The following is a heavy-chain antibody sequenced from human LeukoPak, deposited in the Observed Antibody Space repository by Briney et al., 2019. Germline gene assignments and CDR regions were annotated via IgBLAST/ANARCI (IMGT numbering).Heavy chain of an antibody. CDR3: ARDKARRYYYDSSGSDY. J-gene: IGHJ4*02. D-gene: IGHD3-22*01. Sequence: GASVKVSCKVSGYTFTSYGISWVRQAPGQGLEWMGWISAYNGNTNYAQKLQGRVTMTTDTSTSTAYMELRSLRSDDTAVYYCARDKARRYYYDSSGSDYWGQGTLVTVSS. CDR2: ISAYNGNT. CDR1: GYTFTSYG. V-gene: IGHV1-18*01.